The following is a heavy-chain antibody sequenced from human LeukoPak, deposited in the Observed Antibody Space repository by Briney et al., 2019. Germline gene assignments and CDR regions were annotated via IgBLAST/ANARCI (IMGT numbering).Heavy chain of an antibody. CDR2: IIPIFGIA. CDR1: GGTFSSYA. D-gene: IGHD5-18*01. V-gene: IGHV1-69*04. Sequence: GASVKVSCKASGGTFSSYAISWVRQAPGQGLEWMGRIIPIFGIANYAQKFQGRVTITADKSTSTAYMELSSLRSEDTAVYYCARSPVRGYSYQNYYGMDVWGKGTTVTVSS. J-gene: IGHJ6*04. CDR3: ARSPVRGYSYQNYYGMDV.